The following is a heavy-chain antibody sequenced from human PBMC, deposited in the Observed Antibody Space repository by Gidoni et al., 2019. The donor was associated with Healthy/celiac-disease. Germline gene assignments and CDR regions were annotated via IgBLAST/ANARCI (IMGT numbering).Heavy chain of an antibody. V-gene: IGHV3-48*02. J-gene: IGHJ4*02. Sequence: EVQLVESGVGLVQPGGSLRLSCAAPGFTFSSYSMNWVRQAPGKGLGWVSYISSSSSTIYYADSVKGRFTISRDNAKNSLYLQMNSLRDEDTAVYYCARCFYDSSGYYFDYWGQGTLVTVSS. D-gene: IGHD3-22*01. CDR3: ARCFYDSSGYYFDY. CDR2: ISSSSSTI. CDR1: GFTFSSYS.